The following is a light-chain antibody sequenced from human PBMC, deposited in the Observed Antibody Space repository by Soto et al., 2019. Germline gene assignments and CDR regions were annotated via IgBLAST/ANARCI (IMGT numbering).Light chain of an antibody. CDR3: QQRSNWPLYT. CDR2: DAS. CDR1: QSVSSY. J-gene: IGKJ2*01. Sequence: EIVLTQSPATLSLSPGERATLSCRASQSVSSYLAWYQQKPGQAPRLLIYDASNRATGIPARFSSSGSGTDFTLTISSLEPDDFAFYYCQQRSNWPLYTFGQRTKMEIK. V-gene: IGKV3-11*01.